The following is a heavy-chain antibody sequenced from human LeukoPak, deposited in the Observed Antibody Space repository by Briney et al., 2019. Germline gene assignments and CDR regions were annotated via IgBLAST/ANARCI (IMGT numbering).Heavy chain of an antibody. CDR1: GFTFSSYA. J-gene: IGHJ4*02. Sequence: PGRSLRLSCAASGFTFSSYAMSWVRQAPGKGLEWVSAISGSGGSTYYADSVKGRFTISRDNSKNTLYLQMNSLRAEDTAVYYCAKAVTMIVVVRNIFDYWGQGTLVTVSS. CDR3: AKAVTMIVVVRNIFDY. D-gene: IGHD3-22*01. CDR2: ISGSGGST. V-gene: IGHV3-23*01.